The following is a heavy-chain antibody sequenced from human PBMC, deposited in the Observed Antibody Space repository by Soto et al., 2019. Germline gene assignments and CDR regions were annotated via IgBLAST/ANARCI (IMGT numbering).Heavy chain of an antibody. D-gene: IGHD6-13*01. V-gene: IGHV4-59*01. J-gene: IGHJ3*02. Sequence: SDTLSLTCTVSGGSISIYYWSWIRQPPGKGLEWIGYIYYSGSTNYNPSLKSRVTISVDTSKNQFSLKLSSVTAADTAVYYCASPIAAAGTGAFDIWGQGTMVTVSS. CDR1: GGSISIYY. CDR3: ASPIAAAGTGAFDI. CDR2: IYYSGST.